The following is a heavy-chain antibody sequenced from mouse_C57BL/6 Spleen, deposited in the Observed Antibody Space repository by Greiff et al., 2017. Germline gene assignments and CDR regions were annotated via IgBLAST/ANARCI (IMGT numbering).Heavy chain of an antibody. CDR2: IYPSDSET. J-gene: IGHJ4*01. D-gene: IGHD1-1*01. Sequence: QVQLQQPGAELVRPGSSVKLSCKASGYTFTSYWMDWVKQRPGQGLEWIGNIYPSDSETHYNQKFKDKATLTVDKSSSTAYMQLSSLTSEDSAVYYCARSYYYGYYYAMDYWGQGTSVTVSS. CDR1: GYTFTSYW. CDR3: ARSYYYGYYYAMDY. V-gene: IGHV1-61*01.